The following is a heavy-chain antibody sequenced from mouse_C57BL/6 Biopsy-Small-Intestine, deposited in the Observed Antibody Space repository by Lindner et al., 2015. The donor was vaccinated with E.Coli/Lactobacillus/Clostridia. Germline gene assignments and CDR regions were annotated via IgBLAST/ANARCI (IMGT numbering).Heavy chain of an antibody. D-gene: IGHD1-1*01. J-gene: IGHJ2*01. CDR1: GYSITSGYD. CDR3: ARGGYGSSSGYSFDY. CDR2: ISYSGST. Sequence: VQLQESGPGMVKPAQSLSLTCTVTGYSITSGYDWHWIRHFPGNKLEWMGYISYSGSTNFKPSLKSRISITHDTSKNHFFLKLNSVTTEDTATYYCARGGYGSSSGYSFDYWGQGTTLTVSS. V-gene: IGHV3-1*01.